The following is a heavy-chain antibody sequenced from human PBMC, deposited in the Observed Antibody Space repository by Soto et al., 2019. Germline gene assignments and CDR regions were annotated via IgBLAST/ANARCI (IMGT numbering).Heavy chain of an antibody. CDR2: IIPIFGTA. D-gene: IGHD2-2*01. V-gene: IGHV1-69*13. CDR3: ARYCSSTSCYRGYRTNNGFDP. J-gene: IGHJ5*02. CDR1: GGTFSSYA. Sequence: ASVKVSCKASGGTFSSYAISWVRQAPGQGLEWMGGIIPIFGTANYAQKFQGRVTITADESTSTAYMELSSLRSEDTAVYYCARYCSSTSCYRGYRTNNGFDPWGQGTLVTVSS.